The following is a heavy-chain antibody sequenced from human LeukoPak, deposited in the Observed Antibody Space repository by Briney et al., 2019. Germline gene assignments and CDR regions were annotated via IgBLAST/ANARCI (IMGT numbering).Heavy chain of an antibody. CDR3: PRGPYTDYTPGAFDI. Sequence: ASVKVSCKPSGYTFTGYYMHRVRQAPGQGLEWMGWINPNSGGTNYAQKFQGRVTMTRDTSISTAYMELSRLRSDDTAVYYCPRGPYTDYTPGAFDIWCQGTMVTVSS. CDR1: GYTFTGYY. D-gene: IGHD4-11*01. CDR2: INPNSGGT. J-gene: IGHJ3*02. V-gene: IGHV1-2*02.